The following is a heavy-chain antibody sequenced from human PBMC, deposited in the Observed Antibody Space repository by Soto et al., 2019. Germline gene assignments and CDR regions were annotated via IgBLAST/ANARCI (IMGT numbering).Heavy chain of an antibody. Sequence: PSETLSLTCAVSGYSISSGYYWGWIRQPPGKGLEWIGSIYHSRSTYYNPSLKSRVTISVDTSKNQFSLKLSSVTAADTAVYYCARDQLAPTYYYYGMDVWGQGTTVTVSS. CDR2: IYHSRST. CDR1: GYSISSGYY. J-gene: IGHJ6*02. CDR3: ARDQLAPTYYYYGMDV. V-gene: IGHV4-38-2*02. D-gene: IGHD1-1*01.